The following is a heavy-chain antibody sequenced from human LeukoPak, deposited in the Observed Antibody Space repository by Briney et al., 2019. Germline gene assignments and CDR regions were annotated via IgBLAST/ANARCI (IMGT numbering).Heavy chain of an antibody. CDR2: ISAYNGNT. Sequence: ASVKVSCKASGYSFTSYGISWVRQAPGQGLEWMGWISAYNGNTKYAQKFQGRVTMTTDTSTSTAYMELRSLRPDDTAVYYCARDHSSGWYGVDYWGQGTLVTVSS. CDR3: ARDHSSGWYGVDY. J-gene: IGHJ4*02. V-gene: IGHV1-18*01. CDR1: GYSFTSYG. D-gene: IGHD6-19*01.